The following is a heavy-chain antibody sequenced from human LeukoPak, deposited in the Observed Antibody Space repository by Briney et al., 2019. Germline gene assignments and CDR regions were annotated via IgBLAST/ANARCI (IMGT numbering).Heavy chain of an antibody. Sequence: GASVKVSCKVSGYTLTELSMHWVRQAPGKGLEWMGGFDPEDGETIYAQKFQGRVTMTEDTSTDTAYMELSSLRSEDTAVYYCARDRLWEVGATPYFAYWGQGTLVTVSS. CDR2: FDPEDGET. CDR1: GYTLTELS. CDR3: ARDRLWEVGATPYFAY. J-gene: IGHJ4*02. D-gene: IGHD1-26*01. V-gene: IGHV1-24*01.